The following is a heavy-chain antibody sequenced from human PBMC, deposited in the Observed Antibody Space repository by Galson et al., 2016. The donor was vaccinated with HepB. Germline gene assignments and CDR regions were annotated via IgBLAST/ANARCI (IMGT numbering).Heavy chain of an antibody. J-gene: IGHJ4*02. Sequence: SLRLSCAASGFTFSNAWMTWVRQAPGKGLEWVGHIKSETDGGTAVYAAPVKGRFTIPRDGPKNPLPLQMDSLITEYTAVYYCATLSKGAIDFRGQGTLVTVSS. V-gene: IGHV3-15*01. CDR2: IKSETDGGTA. CDR3: ATLSKGAIDF. CDR1: GFTFSNAW. D-gene: IGHD5/OR15-5a*01.